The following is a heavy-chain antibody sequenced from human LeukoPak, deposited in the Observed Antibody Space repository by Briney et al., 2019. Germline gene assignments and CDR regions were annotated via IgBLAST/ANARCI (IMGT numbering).Heavy chain of an antibody. CDR1: GYTFTGYY. Sequence: ASVKVSCKTSGYTFTGYYIHWVRQAPGQGLEWMGWINPDSGDTDYAQKFQARVTMTRDRSISTAYMELSRLRSDDTAVYYCARRACSSTSCYLYYFDYWGQGTLVTVSS. V-gene: IGHV1-2*02. CDR3: ARRACSSTSCYLYYFDY. D-gene: IGHD2-2*01. J-gene: IGHJ4*02. CDR2: INPDSGDT.